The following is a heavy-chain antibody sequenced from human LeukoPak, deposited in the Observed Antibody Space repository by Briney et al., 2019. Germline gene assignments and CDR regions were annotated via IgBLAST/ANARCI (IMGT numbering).Heavy chain of an antibody. CDR2: ISFDGRNI. J-gene: IGHJ4*02. V-gene: IGHV3-30*18. Sequence: GGSLRLSCAVSGFTFSSYGMHWVRQAPGKGLEWVAVISFDGRNIYYADSVKGRFTISRDNSKNTLYLQMNSLRAEDTAVYYCAKANYYDSSGYYENLDYWGQGTLVTVSS. D-gene: IGHD3-22*01. CDR3: AKANYYDSSGYYENLDY. CDR1: GFTFSSYG.